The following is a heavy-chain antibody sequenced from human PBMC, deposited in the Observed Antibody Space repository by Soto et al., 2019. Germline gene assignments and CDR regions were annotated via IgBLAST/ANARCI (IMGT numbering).Heavy chain of an antibody. Sequence: QVQLVQSGAEVKKPGASVKVSCKASGYTFSSYGISWVRQAPGQGLEWMGWISAYNGNTKYAQKIQGRGTMTTDTARSTAYMELRSLRSGDTAVYYCARDSPPVDSWGQGTLVTVS. CDR3: ARDSPPVDS. J-gene: IGHJ4*02. V-gene: IGHV1-18*01. CDR1: GYTFSSYG. CDR2: ISAYNGNT.